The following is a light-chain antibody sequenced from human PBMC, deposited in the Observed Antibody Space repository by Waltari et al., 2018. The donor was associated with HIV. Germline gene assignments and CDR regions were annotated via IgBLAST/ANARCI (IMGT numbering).Light chain of an antibody. Sequence: QSALTQPASVSGSPGQSISISCTAASSDIGNSNLVSWYQHHTGRAPKLLIFEVTKRPSGVSNRFSGSKSGNTASLTISDLQAEDEADDYCCSYASSGTLVVFGGGTRVTV. CDR2: EVT. CDR1: SSDIGNSNL. J-gene: IGLJ2*01. V-gene: IGLV2-23*02. CDR3: CSYASSGTLVV.